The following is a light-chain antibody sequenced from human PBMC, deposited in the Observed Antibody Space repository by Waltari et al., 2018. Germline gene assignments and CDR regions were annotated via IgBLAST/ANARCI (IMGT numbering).Light chain of an antibody. V-gene: IGLV2-8*01. CDR2: EVT. Sequence: QSALTQPPSASGSPGQSVTISCTGTSSDIGSYNYLSWYQPYPVKAPKFLIYEVTKRPTGVPDRFSGSKSGNTASLTVSGLQAEDEADYYCSSYAGSNNYVFGTGTKVTVL. J-gene: IGLJ1*01. CDR1: SSDIGSYNY. CDR3: SSYAGSNNYV.